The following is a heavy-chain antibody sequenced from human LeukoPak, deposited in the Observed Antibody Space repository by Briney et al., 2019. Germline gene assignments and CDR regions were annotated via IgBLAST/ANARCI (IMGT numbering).Heavy chain of an antibody. D-gene: IGHD4-11*01. V-gene: IGHV4-59*01. CDR2: IYSGST. CDR1: GGSISNSY. J-gene: IGHJ4*02. Sequence: SETLSLTCTVSGGSISNSYWSWIRQPPGKGLEWIGYIYSGSTNYNPSLKSRVTISVDASKNQCSLKLRSVTAADTAVYFCAGAHSNSFYFDFWGQGTLVSVSS. CDR3: AGAHSNSFYFDF.